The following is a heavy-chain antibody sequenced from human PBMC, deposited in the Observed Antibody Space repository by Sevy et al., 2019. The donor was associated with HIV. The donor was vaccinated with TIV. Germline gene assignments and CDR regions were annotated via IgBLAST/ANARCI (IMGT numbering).Heavy chain of an antibody. V-gene: IGHV4-34*01. J-gene: IGHJ4*02. CDR3: ATRRGHLSFDY. CDR2: INRSGST. Sequence: SETLSLTCVVYTGSFSGYYWSWIRQPPGKGLEWIGEINRSGSTNYNPSLKSRVTISADTSKNQFSLKLSSVTAADTAVYYCATRRGHLSFDYWGQGTLVTVSS. CDR1: TGSFSGYY.